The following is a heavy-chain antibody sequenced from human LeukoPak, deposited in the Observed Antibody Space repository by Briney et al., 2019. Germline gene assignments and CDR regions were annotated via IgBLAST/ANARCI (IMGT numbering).Heavy chain of an antibody. J-gene: IGHJ5*02. CDR2: INPSGSI. CDR3: TRGRGT. Sequence: SETLSLTCAGYGGSLSDYYWSWLRQPPGMGLQWIGEINPSGSITYNPSLKSRVAISVDTSKNLLSLKVNSVTAADTAVYYCTRGRGTWGQGTLVTVSS. CDR1: GGSLSDYY. D-gene: IGHD3-10*01. V-gene: IGHV4-34*01.